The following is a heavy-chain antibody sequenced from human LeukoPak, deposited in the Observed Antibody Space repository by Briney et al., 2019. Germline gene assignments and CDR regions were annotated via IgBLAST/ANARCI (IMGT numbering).Heavy chain of an antibody. J-gene: IGHJ3*02. D-gene: IGHD3-22*01. CDR3: AREHSSGYYFDAFDI. Sequence: ASVKVSCKASGYTFTSYGISWVRQAPGQGLEWMGWINPNSGGTNYAQKFQGRVTMTRDTSITTTYMELRRLTSDDTAVYYCAREHSSGYYFDAFDIWGQGTMVTVSS. V-gene: IGHV1-2*02. CDR1: GYTFTSYG. CDR2: INPNSGGT.